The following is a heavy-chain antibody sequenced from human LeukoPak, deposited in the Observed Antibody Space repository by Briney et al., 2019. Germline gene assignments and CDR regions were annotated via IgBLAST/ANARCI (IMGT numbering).Heavy chain of an antibody. CDR3: AKDPLGSGYSPSFDY. D-gene: IGHD3-22*01. V-gene: IGHV3-43*01. CDR2: ISWDGGST. Sequence: GGSLRLSCAASGFTFDDYTMHWVRQAPGKGLEWVSLISWDGGSTYYADSVKGRFTISRDNSKNSLYLQMNSLRTEDTALYYCAKDPLGSGYSPSFDYWGQGTLVTVSS. CDR1: GFTFDDYT. J-gene: IGHJ4*02.